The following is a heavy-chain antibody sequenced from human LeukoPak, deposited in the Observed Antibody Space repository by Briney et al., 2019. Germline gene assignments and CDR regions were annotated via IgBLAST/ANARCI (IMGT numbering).Heavy chain of an antibody. CDR1: GFTFSSYE. D-gene: IGHD3-9*01. CDR3: AKGDPPTYYDILTGQDY. CDR2: ITGGGGST. V-gene: IGHV3-23*01. Sequence: PGGSLRLSRAASGFTFSSYEMNWVRQAPGKGLEWVSGITGGGGSTYYADSVKGRFTISRDNSKNTLYLQMNSLRAEDTAVYYCAKGDPPTYYDILTGQDYWGQGTLVTVSS. J-gene: IGHJ4*02.